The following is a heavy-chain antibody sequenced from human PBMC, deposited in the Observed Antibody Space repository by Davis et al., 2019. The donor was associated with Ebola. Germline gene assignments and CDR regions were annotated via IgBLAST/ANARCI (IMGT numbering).Heavy chain of an antibody. J-gene: IGHJ6*02. CDR3: ARDYNHYYGMDV. CDR1: GFTFSSYG. V-gene: IGHV3-30*03. CDR2: ISYDGSNK. Sequence: GGSLRLSCAASGFTFSSYGMHWVRQAPGKGLEWVAVISYDGSNKYYADSVKGRFTISRDNSKNTLYLQMNSLRAEDTAVYYCARDYNHYYGMDVWGQGTTVTVSS.